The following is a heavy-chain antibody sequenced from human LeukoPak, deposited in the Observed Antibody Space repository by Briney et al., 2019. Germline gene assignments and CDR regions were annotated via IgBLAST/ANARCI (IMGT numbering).Heavy chain of an antibody. CDR2: ISAYNGNT. CDR1: GYTFTSYG. CDR3: ARAVREFIWFGEAGDAFDI. J-gene: IGHJ3*02. V-gene: IGHV1-18*01. Sequence: ASVKVSCKASGYTFTSYGISWVRQAPGQGLEWMGWISAYNGNTNYAQKLQGRVTMTTDTSTSTAYMELRSLRSDDTAVYYCARAVREFIWFGEAGDAFDIWGQGTMVTVSS. D-gene: IGHD3-10*01.